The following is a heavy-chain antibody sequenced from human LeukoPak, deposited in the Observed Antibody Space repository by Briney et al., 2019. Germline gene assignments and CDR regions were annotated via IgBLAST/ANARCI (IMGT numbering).Heavy chain of an antibody. J-gene: IGHJ4*02. Sequence: SVKVSCKASGGTFSSYAISWVRQAPGQGLEWMGGIIPIFGTANYAQKFQGRATITADEFTSTAYMELSSLRSEDTAVYYCASENSNKITFSVYWGQGTLVTVSS. CDR1: GGTFSSYA. CDR3: ASENSNKITFSVY. D-gene: IGHD3-16*01. CDR2: IIPIFGTA. V-gene: IGHV1-69*13.